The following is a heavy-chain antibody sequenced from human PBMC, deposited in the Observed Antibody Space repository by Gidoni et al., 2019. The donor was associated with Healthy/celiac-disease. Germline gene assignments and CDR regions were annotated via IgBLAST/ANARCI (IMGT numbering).Heavy chain of an antibody. Sequence: QVQLQQSGPGLVKPSKTRPLTCAISGDSVSSNRAAWNCVRQSPSRGLEWLGRTYYRSKWYNDYAVSVKSRITLNPDTSKNQFSLQLNSVTPEDTAVYYCARDNSPAAAHWSNWFDPWGQGTLVTVSS. D-gene: IGHD6-13*01. J-gene: IGHJ5*02. V-gene: IGHV6-1*01. CDR1: GDSVSSNRAA. CDR2: TYYRSKWYN. CDR3: ARDNSPAAAHWSNWFDP.